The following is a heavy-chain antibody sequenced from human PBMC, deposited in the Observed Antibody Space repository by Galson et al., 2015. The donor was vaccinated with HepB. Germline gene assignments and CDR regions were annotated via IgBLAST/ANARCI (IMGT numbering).Heavy chain of an antibody. CDR1: GYTFTSYA. CDR2: INAGNGNT. J-gene: IGHJ4*02. Sequence: SVKVSCKASGYTFTSYAMHWVRQAPGQRLEWMGWINAGNGNTKYSQKFQGRVTITRDTSASTAYMELSSLRSEDTAVYYCARVKTYYDFWSGLDYWGQGTLVAVSS. V-gene: IGHV1-3*01. D-gene: IGHD3-3*01. CDR3: ARVKTYYDFWSGLDY.